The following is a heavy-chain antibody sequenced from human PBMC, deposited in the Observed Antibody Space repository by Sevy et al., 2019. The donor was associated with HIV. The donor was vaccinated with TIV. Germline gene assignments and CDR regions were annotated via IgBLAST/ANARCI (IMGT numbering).Heavy chain of an antibody. CDR3: ARLNYGDYSNYFDP. CDR1: GGSISSNSYY. CDR2: IYYSGTT. Sequence: SETLSLTCTASGGSISSNSYYWVWIRQPPGKGLEWIGSIYYSGTTYYNPSLKSRVTISIDTSKTQFSLKLSSVTAADTAIFYCARLNYGDYSNYFDPWGQGSLVTVSS. J-gene: IGHJ5*02. V-gene: IGHV4-39*01. D-gene: IGHD4-17*01.